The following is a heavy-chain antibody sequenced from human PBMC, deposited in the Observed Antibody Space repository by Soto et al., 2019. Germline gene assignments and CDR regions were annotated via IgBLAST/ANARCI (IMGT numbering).Heavy chain of an antibody. V-gene: IGHV4-31*03. Sequence: QVQLQESGPGLVKPSQTLSLTCSVSGASISRDDYYWSWIRQHPGKGLEWIAYIYTSGNSYYNPYLSSRVARSLDTSKNPFSLTLSSVAAADPGVYFCASALPGDYVGFDYWGQGPPATVSS. J-gene: IGHJ4*02. CDR1: GASISRDDYY. CDR2: IYTSGNS. CDR3: ASALPGDYVGFDY. D-gene: IGHD3-9*01.